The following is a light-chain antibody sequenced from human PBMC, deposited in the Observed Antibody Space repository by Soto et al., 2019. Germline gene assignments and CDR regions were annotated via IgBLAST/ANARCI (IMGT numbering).Light chain of an antibody. CDR3: QQYYSYPRT. CDR1: QSISRN. Sequence: EIVMPQYPATLSVSPGERVTLSCRASQSISRNLAWHQPKPGQAPRLPIYDASTRATGIPARFSGSGSRTEFALTISCLQSEDSATYYCQQYYSYPRTFGQGTKVEI. J-gene: IGKJ1*01. CDR2: DAS. V-gene: IGKV3-15*01.